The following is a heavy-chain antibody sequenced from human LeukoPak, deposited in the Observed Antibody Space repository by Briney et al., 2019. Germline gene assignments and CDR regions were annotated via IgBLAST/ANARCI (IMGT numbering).Heavy chain of an antibody. CDR2: INPSGGST. CDR1: GYTFTSYY. V-gene: IGHV1-46*01. D-gene: IGHD3-22*01. CDR3: ARGLDYDSSGYTEYFQH. J-gene: IGHJ1*01. Sequence: GASVKVSCKASGYTFTSYYMHWVRQAPGQGLEWMGIINPSGGSTSYAQKFQGRVTMTRDTSTSTVYMELSSLRSDDTAVYYCARGLDYDSSGYTEYFQHWGQGTLVTVSS.